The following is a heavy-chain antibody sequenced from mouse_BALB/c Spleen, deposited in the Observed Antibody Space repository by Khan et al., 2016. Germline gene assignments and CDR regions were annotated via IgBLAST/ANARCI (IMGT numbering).Heavy chain of an antibody. Sequence: EVELVESGGGLVQPGGSLRLSCATSGFTFTDYYMSWVRQPPGKALEWLGFIRTKANGSTTEYSASVKGRFTISRDTSQSTLYLQMNTLRAEDSATYYCARGYYGSSHWGQGTLVTVSA. V-gene: IGHV7-3*02. J-gene: IGHJ3*01. CDR3: ARGYYGSSH. CDR1: GFTFTDYY. D-gene: IGHD1-1*01. CDR2: IRTKANGSTT.